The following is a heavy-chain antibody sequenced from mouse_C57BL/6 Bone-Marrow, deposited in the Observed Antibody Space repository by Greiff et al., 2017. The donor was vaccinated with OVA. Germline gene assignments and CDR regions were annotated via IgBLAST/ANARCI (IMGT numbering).Heavy chain of an antibody. J-gene: IGHJ1*03. CDR1: GYSITSGYD. CDR3: ARRGYYGTNWYFDG. V-gene: IGHV3-1*01. D-gene: IGHD1-1*01. CDR2: ISYSGST. Sequence: DVQLQESGPGMVKPSQSLSLTCTVTGYSITSGYDWHWIRHFPGNKLEWMGYISYSGSTNYNPSLKSRISITHDTSKNHFFLKLNSVTTEDKATYYCARRGYYGTNWYFDGWGTGTTVTVSS.